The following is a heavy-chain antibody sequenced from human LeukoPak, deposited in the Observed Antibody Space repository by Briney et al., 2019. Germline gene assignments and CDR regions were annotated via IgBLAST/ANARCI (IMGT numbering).Heavy chain of an antibody. V-gene: IGHV3-30*03. CDR3: ARALGGAYWFDP. CDR1: GFTFSSYG. D-gene: IGHD3-16*01. J-gene: IGHJ5*02. Sequence: GGSLRLSCAASGFTFSSYGMHWVRQAPGKGLEWVAVISYDGSNKYYADSVKGRFTISRDNSKNTLYLQMNSLRAEDTAVYYCARALGGAYWFDPWGQGTLVTVSS. CDR2: ISYDGSNK.